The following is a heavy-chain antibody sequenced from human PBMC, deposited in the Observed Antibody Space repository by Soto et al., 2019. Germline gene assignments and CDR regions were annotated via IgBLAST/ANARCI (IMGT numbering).Heavy chain of an antibody. CDR1: GFTFSTFW. J-gene: IGHJ5*02. V-gene: IGHV3-74*01. CDR3: ATVATNSYNWLDP. Sequence: GGSLRLSFAASGFTFSTFWMHWVRQAPGKGLVWVSRINTDGSKTTYAASVKGRFTISRDNAKNTVYLQMDSLRAEDTAVYYCATVATNSYNWLDPWGQGTLVTVSS. CDR2: INTDGSKT. D-gene: IGHD5-12*01.